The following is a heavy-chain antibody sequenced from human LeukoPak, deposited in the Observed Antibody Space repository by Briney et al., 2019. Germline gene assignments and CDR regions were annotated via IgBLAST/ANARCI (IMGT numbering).Heavy chain of an antibody. CDR2: IYTSGST. D-gene: IGHD1-26*01. Sequence: PSETLSLTCTVSGGSISSYYWSWIRQPAGKGLEWIGRIYTSGSTNYNPSLKSRVTMSVDTSKNQFSLKLSSVTAADTAVYYCAARYTYSGSSNWFDPWGQGTLVTVSS. CDR3: AARYTYSGSSNWFDP. V-gene: IGHV4-4*07. J-gene: IGHJ5*02. CDR1: GGSISSYY.